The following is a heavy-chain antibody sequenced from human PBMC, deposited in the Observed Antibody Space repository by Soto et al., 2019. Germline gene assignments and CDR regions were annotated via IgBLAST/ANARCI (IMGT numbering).Heavy chain of an antibody. CDR3: ASTPAAMGMGMDV. J-gene: IGHJ6*02. CDR2: IIPIFGTA. Sequence: SVKVSCKASGGTFSSYAISWVRQAPGQGLEWMGGIIPIFGTANYAQKFQGRVTITADESTSTAYMELSSLRSEDTAVYYCASTPAAMGMGMDVWGQGTTVTVSS. V-gene: IGHV1-69*13. D-gene: IGHD2-2*01. CDR1: GGTFSSYA.